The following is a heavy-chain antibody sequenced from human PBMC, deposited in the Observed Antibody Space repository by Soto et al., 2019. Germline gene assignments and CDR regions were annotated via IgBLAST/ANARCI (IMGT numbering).Heavy chain of an antibody. CDR1: GFTFSSYA. J-gene: IGHJ6*02. CDR3: ARDQASPDSRGYVSHCYFGMDV. Sequence: QVQLVESGGGVVQPGRSLRLSCAASGFTFSSYAMHWVRQAPGKGLEWVAVISYDGSNKYYADSVKGRFTISRDNSKNTLYLHINSLRAEDTAVYYCARDQASPDSRGYVSHCYFGMDVGGQGTTVTVAS. D-gene: IGHD3-22*01. CDR2: ISYDGSNK. V-gene: IGHV3-30-3*01.